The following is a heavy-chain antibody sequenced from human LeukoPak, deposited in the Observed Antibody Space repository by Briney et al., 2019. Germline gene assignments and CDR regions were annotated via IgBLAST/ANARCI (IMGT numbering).Heavy chain of an antibody. V-gene: IGHV3-33*01. CDR1: GFTFSSYG. CDR3: ARADYNRNPYDY. CDR2: IWYDGSNK. Sequence: GGSLRLSCAASGFTFSSYGMHWVRQAPGKGLEWVAVIWYDGSNKYYADSVKGRFTISRDNSKNTLYLQMNSLRAEDTAVYYCARADYNRNPYDYWGQGTLVTVSS. D-gene: IGHD1-14*01. J-gene: IGHJ4*02.